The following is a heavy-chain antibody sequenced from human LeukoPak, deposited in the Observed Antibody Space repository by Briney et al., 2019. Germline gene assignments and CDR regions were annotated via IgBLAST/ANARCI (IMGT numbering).Heavy chain of an antibody. CDR1: GFTFSSYS. J-gene: IGHJ3*02. CDR3: AREGYSYAEQAFDI. CDR2: INSRSKNT. D-gene: IGHD5-18*01. V-gene: IGHV3-21*01. Sequence: PGGSLRLSCAASGFTFSSYSMNWVRQASGKGLEWVSSINSRSKNTYYADSVKGRFTISRDNAKNSLYLQMNSLRPEDTAVYYCAREGYSYAEQAFDIWGQGTMVTVSS.